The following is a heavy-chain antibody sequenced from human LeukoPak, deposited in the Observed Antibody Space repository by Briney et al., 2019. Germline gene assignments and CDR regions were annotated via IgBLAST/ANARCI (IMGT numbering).Heavy chain of an antibody. CDR3: ARLLGYCSSTSCYDSAFDI. J-gene: IGHJ3*02. D-gene: IGHD2-2*01. CDR2: MYYSGNS. Sequence: PSETLSLTCTVSGVSISSSRDYWGWVRQPPGKGLEWIGSMYYSGNSHYNPSLKSRVTRSGDTSKNQFSLKLSSVTAADTAVYYCARLLGYCSSTSCYDSAFDIWGQGTMVTVSS. V-gene: IGHV4-39*01. CDR1: GVSISSSRDY.